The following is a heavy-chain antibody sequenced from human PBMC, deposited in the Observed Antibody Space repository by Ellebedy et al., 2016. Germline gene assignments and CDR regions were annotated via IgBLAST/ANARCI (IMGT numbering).Heavy chain of an antibody. CDR2: IVFSGTAA. CDR3: TRDGSEWSRDV. D-gene: IGHD3-3*01. Sequence: GGSLRLXCAASGFTFNVAGMTWVRQAPGKGLEWVATIVFSGTAAYYSDSAKGRFIISRDNVKNLVILQMNSLRVEDTAVYYCTRDGSEWSRDVWGQGTLVTVSS. V-gene: IGHV3-21*06. J-gene: IGHJ4*02. CDR1: GFTFNVAG.